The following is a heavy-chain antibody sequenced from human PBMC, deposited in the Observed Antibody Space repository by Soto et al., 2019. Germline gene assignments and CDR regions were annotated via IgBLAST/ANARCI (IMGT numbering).Heavy chain of an antibody. CDR1: GFTVSSNY. Sequence: EVQLVESGGGLVQPGGSLRLSCAASGFTVSSNYMSWVRQAPGKGLEWASVIYSGGSTYYADSVKGRFTISRDNSKNTLYLQINSPRAEDTAVEDCASESLNHPLPHDAFDIWGQGTMVTVPS. CDR3: ASESLNHPLPHDAFDI. J-gene: IGHJ3*02. D-gene: IGHD2-2*01. CDR2: IYSGGST. V-gene: IGHV3-66*01.